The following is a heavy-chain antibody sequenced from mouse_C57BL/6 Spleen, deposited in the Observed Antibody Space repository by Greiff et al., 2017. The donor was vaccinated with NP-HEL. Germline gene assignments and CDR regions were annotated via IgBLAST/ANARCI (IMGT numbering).Heavy chain of an antibody. V-gene: IGHV1-50*01. CDR2: IDPSDSYT. D-gene: IGHD1-1*02. CDR3: AGGWHRAY. Sequence: QVQLQQPGAELVKPGASVKLSCKASGYTFTSYWMQWVKQRPGQGLEWIGEIDPSDSYTNYNQKFKGKATLTVDTSSSTAYMQLSSLTSEDSAVYYCAGGWHRAYWGQGTLVTVSA. J-gene: IGHJ3*01. CDR1: GYTFTSYW.